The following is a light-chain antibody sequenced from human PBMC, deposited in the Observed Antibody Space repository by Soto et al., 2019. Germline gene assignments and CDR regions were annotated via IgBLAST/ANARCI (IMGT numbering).Light chain of an antibody. Sequence: EFVLTQSPGKLSLSPGERATLSCRASQSISSSFLAWYQQKSCQAPRLLIYGASSRGTGIPDRFSGSGSGTDFTLTISRLEPEDCAVYYCQQYGSSPPLTFGGGTKVDIK. J-gene: IGKJ4*01. CDR3: QQYGSSPPLT. CDR2: GAS. V-gene: IGKV3-20*01. CDR1: QSISSSF.